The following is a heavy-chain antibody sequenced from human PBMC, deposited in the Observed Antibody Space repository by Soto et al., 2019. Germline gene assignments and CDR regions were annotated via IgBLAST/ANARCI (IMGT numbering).Heavy chain of an antibody. D-gene: IGHD1-1*01. V-gene: IGHV1-8*01. CDR2: MNPNSGNT. Sequence: ASVNGSCQASGYTFTSYDINWVRQATGQGLEWMGWMNPNSGNTGYAQKFQGRVTMTRNTSISTAYMELSSLRFEDTAVYYCARGARDDAHYYYYYMDVWGKGTTVTVSS. CDR1: GYTFTSYD. J-gene: IGHJ6*03. CDR3: ARGARDDAHYYYYYMDV.